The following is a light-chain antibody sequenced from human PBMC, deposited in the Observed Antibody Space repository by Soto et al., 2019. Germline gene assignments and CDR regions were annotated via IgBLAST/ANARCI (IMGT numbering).Light chain of an antibody. Sequence: QSALTQPASVSGSPGQSITISCTGTSSDVGRYNYVSWFQQHPGKAPKLIIFEVSTRPSGVSNRFSGSKSDNTASLTISGLQIEDEADYYCTSYTSSTSAVFGGGTKLTVL. CDR3: TSYTSSTSAV. CDR1: SSDVGRYNY. V-gene: IGLV2-14*01. J-gene: IGLJ2*01. CDR2: EVS.